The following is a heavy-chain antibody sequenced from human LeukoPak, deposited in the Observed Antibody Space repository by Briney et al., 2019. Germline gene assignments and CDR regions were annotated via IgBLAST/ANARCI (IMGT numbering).Heavy chain of an antibody. Sequence: GGSLRLSCAASGFTFSSYSMNWVRQAPGKGLERVSYISSLSGTIHYADSVTGRFIISRDNAKNSLFLQMNSLRAEDTAVYYCVRDQGGAVSYWGQGTLVTVSS. V-gene: IGHV3-48*01. CDR3: VRDQGGAVSY. CDR1: GFTFSSYS. CDR2: ISSLSGTI. D-gene: IGHD3-16*01. J-gene: IGHJ4*02.